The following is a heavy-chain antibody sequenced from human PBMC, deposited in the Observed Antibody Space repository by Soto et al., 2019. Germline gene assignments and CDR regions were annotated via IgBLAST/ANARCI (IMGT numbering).Heavy chain of an antibody. V-gene: IGHV4-59*01. Sequence: SETLSLTCGVSGGTISSYYWSWIRQPPGKGLEWIGQIYYTGSTNYNPSVTSRVTILLDTSQNQFSLKLSSVTAADTAVYYCAREGGYSGWFDYWGQGMLVTVSS. D-gene: IGHD6-19*01. CDR3: AREGGYSGWFDY. CDR2: IYYTGST. CDR1: GGTISSYY. J-gene: IGHJ4*02.